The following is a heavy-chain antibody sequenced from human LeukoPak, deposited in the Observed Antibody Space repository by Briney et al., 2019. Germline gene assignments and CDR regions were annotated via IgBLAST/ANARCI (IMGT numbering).Heavy chain of an antibody. D-gene: IGHD1-26*01. CDR1: GFTFSTYA. CDR2: IWYDGTTK. J-gene: IGHJ4*02. CDR3: AKDPERAEQVGSYFDY. V-gene: IGHV3-33*03. Sequence: VGSLRLSCAASGFTFSTYAMHWVRQAPGKGLEWVALIWYDGTTKWYADSVKGRFTISRDNSGNTVWLQMNSLRVEDTAVYYCAKDPERAEQVGSYFDYWGQGTLVTVSS.